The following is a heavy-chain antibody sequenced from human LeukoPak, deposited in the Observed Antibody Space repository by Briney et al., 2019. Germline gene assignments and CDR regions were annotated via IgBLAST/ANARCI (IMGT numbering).Heavy chain of an antibody. CDR3: AKVGQNYHILTYYFDY. D-gene: IGHD3-9*01. J-gene: IGHJ4*02. CDR1: GFTFRSYD. CDR2: ISGSGEST. V-gene: IGHV3-23*01. Sequence: PGGSLRLSCAVSGFTFRSYDMSWVRQAPGKGLEWVSGISGSGESTYYANSVKGRSTISRDTSKNALYLHMNSLRVEDTAVYYCAKVGQNYHILTYYFDYWGQGTLVTVSS.